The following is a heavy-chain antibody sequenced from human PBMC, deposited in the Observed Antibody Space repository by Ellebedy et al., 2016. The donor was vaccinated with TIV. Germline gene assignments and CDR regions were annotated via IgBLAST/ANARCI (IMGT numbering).Heavy chain of an antibody. J-gene: IGHJ6*02. Sequence: AASVKVSCKASGYTFTSYYMHWVRQAPGQGLEWMGIINPSGGSTSYAQKFQGRVTMTRDTSTSTVYMELSSLRSEDTAVYYCAREVAAAAVYYGMDVWGQGTTVTVSS. V-gene: IGHV1-46*01. CDR1: GYTFTSYY. CDR2: INPSGGST. CDR3: AREVAAAAVYYGMDV. D-gene: IGHD6-13*01.